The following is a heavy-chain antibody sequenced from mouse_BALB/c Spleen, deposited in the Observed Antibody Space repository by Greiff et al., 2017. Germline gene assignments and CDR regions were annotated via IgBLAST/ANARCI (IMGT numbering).Heavy chain of an antibody. V-gene: IGHV1-20*02. Sequence: VQLKQSGPELVKPGASVKISCKASGYSFTGYFMNWVMQSHGKSLEWIGRINPYNGDTFYNQKFKGKATLTVDKSSSTAHMELRSLASEDSAVYYCARSTMITTDCAMDYWGQGTSVTVSS. CDR1: GYSFTGYF. CDR3: ARSTMITTDCAMDY. CDR2: INPYNGDT. D-gene: IGHD2-4*01. J-gene: IGHJ4*01.